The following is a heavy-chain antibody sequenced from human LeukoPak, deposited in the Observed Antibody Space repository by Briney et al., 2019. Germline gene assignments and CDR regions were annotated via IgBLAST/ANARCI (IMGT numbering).Heavy chain of an antibody. V-gene: IGHV5-10-1*01. CDR2: IDPSDSYT. J-gene: IGHJ5*02. CDR3: ARAAELLWFGESNWFDP. CDR1: GYSFTSCW. D-gene: IGHD3-10*01. Sequence: GESLRISCKGSGYSFTSCWISWVRQMPGKGLEWMGRIDPSDSYTNYSPSFQGHVTISADKSISTAYLQWSSLKASDTAMYYCARAAELLWFGESNWFDPWGQGTLVTVSS.